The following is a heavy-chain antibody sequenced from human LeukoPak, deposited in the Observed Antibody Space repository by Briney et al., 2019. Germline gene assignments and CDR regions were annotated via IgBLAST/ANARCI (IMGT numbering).Heavy chain of an antibody. J-gene: IGHJ4*02. CDR2: IYTSGST. CDR3: ARDGFGELVDY. Sequence: SETLSLTCTVSGGSIRSGSYYWSWIRQPAGKGLEWIGRIYTSGSTNYNPSLKSRVTISVDTSKNQFSLKLSSVTAADTAVYYCARDGFGELVDYWGQGTLVTVSS. D-gene: IGHD3-10*01. CDR1: GGSIRSGSYY. V-gene: IGHV4-61*02.